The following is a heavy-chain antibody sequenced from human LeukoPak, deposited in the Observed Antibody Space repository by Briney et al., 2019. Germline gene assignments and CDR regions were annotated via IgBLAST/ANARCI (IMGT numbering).Heavy chain of an antibody. CDR2: IYSSGGT. D-gene: IGHD3-10*01. CDR1: GGSVSSSSYY. V-gene: IGHV4-39*07. CDR3: AAYYYGSPYYFDS. Sequence: SETLSLTCTGSGGSVSSSSYYWGWIRQPPGKGREWMGNIYSSGGTYYSPSLQSRVTISLDTSQNQFSLRLSSVTAADTAVYYCAAYYYGSPYYFDSWGQGTPVTVSS. J-gene: IGHJ4*02.